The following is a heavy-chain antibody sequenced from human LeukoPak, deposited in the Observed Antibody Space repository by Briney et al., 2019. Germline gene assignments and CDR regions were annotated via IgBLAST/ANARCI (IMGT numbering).Heavy chain of an antibody. CDR1: GITFNSYT. CDR3: AKDPRTYYYGSGSDS. J-gene: IGHJ4*02. V-gene: IGHV3-23*01. CDR2: MSGSGGST. D-gene: IGHD3-10*01. Sequence: GGSLRLSCAASGITFNSYTMNWVRQAPGKGLEWVSAMSGSGGSTYYADSVKGRFTTSRDNSKNTLYLQMNSLRAEDTAVYYCAKDPRTYYYGSGSDSGGQGTLVTVSS.